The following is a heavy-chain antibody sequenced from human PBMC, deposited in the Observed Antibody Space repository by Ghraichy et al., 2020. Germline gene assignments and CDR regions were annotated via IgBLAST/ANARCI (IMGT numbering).Heavy chain of an antibody. J-gene: IGHJ4*02. CDR1: GGTFSSYA. Sequence: SVKVSCKASGGTFSSYAISWVRQAPGQGLEWMGGIIPIFGTANYAQKFQGRVTITADESTSTAYMELSSLRSEDTAVYYCARNQPRVLYGGNYYFDYWGQGTLVTVSS. CDR2: IIPIFGTA. V-gene: IGHV1-69*13. CDR3: ARNQPRVLYGGNYYFDY. D-gene: IGHD4-23*01.